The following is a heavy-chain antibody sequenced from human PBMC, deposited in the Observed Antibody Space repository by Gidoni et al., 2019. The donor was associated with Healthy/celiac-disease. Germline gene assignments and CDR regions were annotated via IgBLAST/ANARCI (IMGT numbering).Heavy chain of an antibody. Sequence: QVQLQQWGAGLLKPSETLSLTCAVYGGSFSGYYWSWIRQPPGKGLEWIGEINHSGSTNYNPSLKSRVTISVDTSKNQFFLKLSSVTAADTAVYYCARAPPGGWFDPWGQGTLVTVSS. CDR3: ARAPPGGWFDP. D-gene: IGHD3-10*01. J-gene: IGHJ5*02. V-gene: IGHV4-34*01. CDR1: GGSFSGYY. CDR2: INHSGST.